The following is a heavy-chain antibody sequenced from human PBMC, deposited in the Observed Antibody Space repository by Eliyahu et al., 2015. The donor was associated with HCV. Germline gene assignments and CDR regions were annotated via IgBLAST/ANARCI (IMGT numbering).Heavy chain of an antibody. J-gene: IGHJ4*02. D-gene: IGHD3-16*01. CDR1: GFTFSHYW. Sequence: EVQLVESGGGLVQPGGSLRLSCAASGFTFSHYWMHGVRHVPGQGLVWVSRINAEGTDTAYADSVKGRFTISRDNAKSTLYLQINSLRAEDTAVYYCGRDGATTAAAWGTFDNWGQGTLVTVSS. CDR3: GRDGATTAAAWGTFDN. V-gene: IGHV3-74*01. CDR2: INAEGTDT.